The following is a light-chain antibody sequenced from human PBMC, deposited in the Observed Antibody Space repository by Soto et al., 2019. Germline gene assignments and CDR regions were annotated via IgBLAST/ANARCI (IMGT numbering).Light chain of an antibody. CDR3: SSHSSSSAYYV. Sequence: QSALTQPPSVSGAPGQRVTISCTGTSSNIGTGYDYVSWYQHHSGKAPKLIIYEVNNRPSGVSNRFSGSKSVNTASLTISGLQAEDEADYYCSSHSSSSAYYVFGTGTKVTVL. CDR2: EVN. J-gene: IGLJ1*01. V-gene: IGLV2-14*01. CDR1: SSNIGTGYDY.